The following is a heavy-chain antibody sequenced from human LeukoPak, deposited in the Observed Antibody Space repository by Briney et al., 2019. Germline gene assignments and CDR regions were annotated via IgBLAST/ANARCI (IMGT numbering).Heavy chain of an antibody. CDR1: GFTFSSYW. Sequence: GGSLRLSCAASGFTFSSYWMSWVRQAPGKGLEWVSYISYSDDTIYYADSVKGRFTISRDNAKNSLYLQMNSLRAEDTAVYYCAREAPNCRGDCLDYWGQGTLVTVSS. CDR2: ISYSDDTI. J-gene: IGHJ4*02. V-gene: IGHV3-48*04. D-gene: IGHD2-21*02. CDR3: AREAPNCRGDCLDY.